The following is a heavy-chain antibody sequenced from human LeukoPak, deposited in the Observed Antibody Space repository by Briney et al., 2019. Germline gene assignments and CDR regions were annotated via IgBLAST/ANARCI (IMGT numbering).Heavy chain of an antibody. CDR2: IGIDSGNT. J-gene: IGHJ4*02. CDR1: GFTFSDYS. Sequence: GGSLRLSCAASGFTFSDYSMNWVRQAPGKGLECISYIGIDSGNTNYADSVKGRFTISGDKAKNSLYIQMNSLRVEDTAVYYCARDYKYAFDNWGQGTLVTVSS. D-gene: IGHD5-24*01. CDR3: ARDYKYAFDN. V-gene: IGHV3-48*01.